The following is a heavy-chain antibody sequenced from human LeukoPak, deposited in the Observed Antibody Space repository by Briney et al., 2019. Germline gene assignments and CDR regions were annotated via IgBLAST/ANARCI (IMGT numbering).Heavy chain of an antibody. CDR2: IKQEGSEK. CDR3: LIVRRVSSCPNEAFGT. D-gene: IGHD3-10*01. Sequence: GGSLRLSCAASGVAFSSYWMTWVRQAPGKGLEWVANIKQEGSEKYYVDSVKGRFTISRDNAKNSVYLQMNSLRAEDTAVYYCLIVRRVSSCPNEAFGTRGPGTLVTVSS. CDR1: GVAFSSYW. V-gene: IGHV3-7*02. J-gene: IGHJ3*02.